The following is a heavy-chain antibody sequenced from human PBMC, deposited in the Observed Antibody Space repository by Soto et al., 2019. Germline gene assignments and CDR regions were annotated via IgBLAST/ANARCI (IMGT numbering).Heavy chain of an antibody. CDR1: NGSISRAIYY. Sequence: SEILSLTCTVSNGSISRAIYYWGWIRQPPGKGLEWIGSIYHSGSTYYNPSLQGRVTISVDTSKNQFSLKLSSVTAADTAVYFCAGRSSLASVQVYFGEISNYNWFDPWGQGTLVTVSS. J-gene: IGHJ5*02. CDR2: IYHSGST. D-gene: IGHD3-10*01. V-gene: IGHV4-39*01. CDR3: AGRSSLASVQVYFGEISNYNWFDP.